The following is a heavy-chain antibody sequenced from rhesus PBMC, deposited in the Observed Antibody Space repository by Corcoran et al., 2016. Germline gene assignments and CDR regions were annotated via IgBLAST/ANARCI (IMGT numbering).Heavy chain of an antibody. CDR1: GFTFSGYD. J-gene: IGHJ1*01. CDR3: TRETSGFEF. Sequence: EVQLVESGGGLVQPGGSLRLSCAASGFTFSGYDMNWVRQAPGQGLEWVSYISYTGKTRYYADSVKGLFTISRDNAKNSLFLQMSSLRAEDTAVYYCTRETSGFEFWGQGALVTVSS. CDR2: ISYTGKTR. V-gene: IGHV3-136*01. D-gene: IGHD2-21*01.